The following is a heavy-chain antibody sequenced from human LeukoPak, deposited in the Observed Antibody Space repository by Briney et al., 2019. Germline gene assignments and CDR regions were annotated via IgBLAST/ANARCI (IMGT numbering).Heavy chain of an antibody. Sequence: GGSLRLSCAASGFTFSDYYMSWIRQAPGKGLEWVSYISSSGSTIYYADSVKGRFTISRDNAKNSLYLQMNSLRAEDTAVYYCARHKVPLIGDPEQRWFDPWGQGTLVTVSS. CDR1: GFTFSDYY. CDR2: ISSSGSTI. V-gene: IGHV3-11*01. J-gene: IGHJ5*02. D-gene: IGHD1-14*01. CDR3: ARHKVPLIGDPEQRWFDP.